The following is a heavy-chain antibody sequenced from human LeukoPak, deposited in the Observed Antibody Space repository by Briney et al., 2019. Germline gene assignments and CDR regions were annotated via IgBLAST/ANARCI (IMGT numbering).Heavy chain of an antibody. Sequence: GGSLRLSCAASGFTFDDYAMHWVRQAPGKGLEWVSGISWNSGSIGYADSVKGRFTISRDNSKNTLYLQMNSLRAEDTAVYYCAKDKGYSGYGLFDYWGQGTLVTVSS. J-gene: IGHJ4*02. D-gene: IGHD5-12*01. CDR3: AKDKGYSGYGLFDY. V-gene: IGHV3-9*01. CDR1: GFTFDDYA. CDR2: ISWNSGSI.